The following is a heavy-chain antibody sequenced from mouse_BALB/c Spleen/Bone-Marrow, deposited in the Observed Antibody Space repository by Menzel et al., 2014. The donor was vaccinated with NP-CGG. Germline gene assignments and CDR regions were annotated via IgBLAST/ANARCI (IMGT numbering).Heavy chain of an antibody. CDR3: TRGRTWDFDY. V-gene: IGHV1S81*02. CDR2: INPSNSGT. J-gene: IGHJ2*02. D-gene: IGHD4-1*01. CDR1: GYTFTSYY. Sequence: VQLQQSGAELVKPGASVKLSCKASGYTFTSYYMYWVKQRPGQGLEWIGEINPSNSGTNFNEKFKSRATLTLDKSSSTAYMQLSSLTSEDSAVYYCTRGRTWDFDYWGQGTSLTVSS.